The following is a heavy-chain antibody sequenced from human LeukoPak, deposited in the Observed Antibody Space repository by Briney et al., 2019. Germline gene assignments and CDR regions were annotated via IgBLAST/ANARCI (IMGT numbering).Heavy chain of an antibody. CDR1: GFTVSSNY. CDR2: ISGSGGST. V-gene: IGHV3-23*01. J-gene: IGHJ6*02. D-gene: IGHD4-23*01. Sequence: GGSLRLSCAASGFTVSSNYMNWVRQAPGKGLEWVSTISGSGGSTYYADSVKGRFTISRDNSKNTLYLQMNSLRAEDTAVYYCAKVDRDYAGNSLYYYYGMDVWGQGTTVTVSS. CDR3: AKVDRDYAGNSLYYYYGMDV.